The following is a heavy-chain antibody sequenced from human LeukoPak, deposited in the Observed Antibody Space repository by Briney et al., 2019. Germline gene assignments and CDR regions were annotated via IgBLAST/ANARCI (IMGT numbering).Heavy chain of an antibody. J-gene: IGHJ4*02. CDR1: GGSVSDYY. Sequence: PSETLSLTCTVSGGSVSDYYWSWIRQPPGKGLEWIGYTYYSGSTNYNPSLKSRVTISVDTSKNQFSLKLSSVTAADTAVYYCARVGTHWNSYYFDYWGQGTLVTVSS. CDR3: ARVGTHWNSYYFDY. D-gene: IGHD1-7*01. CDR2: TYYSGST. V-gene: IGHV4-59*02.